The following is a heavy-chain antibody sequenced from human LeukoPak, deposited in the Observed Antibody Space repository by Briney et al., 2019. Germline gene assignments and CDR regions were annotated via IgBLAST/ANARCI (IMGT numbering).Heavy chain of an antibody. CDR1: GYTFTGYY. J-gene: IGHJ1*01. D-gene: IGHD6-13*01. V-gene: IGHV1-2*02. Sequence: ASVKVSCKASGYTFTGYYMHWVRQAPGQGLEWMGWINPNSGGTNYAQKFQGRVTMTRDTSISTAYMELSRLRSDDTAVYYCAREGGYSSSWYWYFQHWGQGTLDTVSS. CDR2: INPNSGGT. CDR3: AREGGYSSSWYWYFQH.